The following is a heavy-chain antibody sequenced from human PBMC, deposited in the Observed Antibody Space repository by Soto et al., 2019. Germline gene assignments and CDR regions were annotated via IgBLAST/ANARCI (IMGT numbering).Heavy chain of an antibody. CDR1: GFTLRSYG. CDR3: ARDKGSDAPIDI. CDR2: IWHDGSEK. V-gene: IGHV3-33*01. D-gene: IGHD3-10*01. Sequence: GGSLRLSCAASGFTLRSYGIHWVRQAPGKGLEWVAVIWHDGSEKYYADSVRGRFTVSRDDSKSKLDLQMNSLRVEDTAIYYCARDKGSDAPIDIWGQGTMVTVSS. J-gene: IGHJ3*02.